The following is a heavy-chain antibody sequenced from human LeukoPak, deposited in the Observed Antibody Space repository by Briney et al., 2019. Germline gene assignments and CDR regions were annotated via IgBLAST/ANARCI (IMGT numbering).Heavy chain of an antibody. CDR2: INHSGST. Sequence: SETLSLTCAVYGGSFSGYYWSWIRQPPGKGLEWIGEINHSGSTNYNPSLKSRVTISVDTSKNQFSLKLSSVTAADTAVYYCARNRRDYYGSGTVPYYYYYMDVWGKGTTVTISS. J-gene: IGHJ6*03. V-gene: IGHV4-34*01. D-gene: IGHD3-10*01. CDR1: GGSFSGYY. CDR3: ARNRRDYYGSGTVPYYYYYMDV.